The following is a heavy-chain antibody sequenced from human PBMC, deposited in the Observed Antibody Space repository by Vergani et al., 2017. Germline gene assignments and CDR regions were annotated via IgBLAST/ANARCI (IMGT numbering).Heavy chain of an antibody. V-gene: IGHV3-23*01. D-gene: IGHD6-19*01. Sequence: EVQLLESGGDLVQPGGSLRLSCAASGFTFIMHAMSWVRQAPGKGLEWVSTLSASDRRTHYADSVKGRLTISRDNSKNTLFLHMNSLRPEDPAVYYCAKVGRSEMAGTLGAFDILGQGTMVTVSS. J-gene: IGHJ3*02. CDR1: GFTFIMHA. CDR3: AKVGRSEMAGTLGAFDI. CDR2: LSASDRRT.